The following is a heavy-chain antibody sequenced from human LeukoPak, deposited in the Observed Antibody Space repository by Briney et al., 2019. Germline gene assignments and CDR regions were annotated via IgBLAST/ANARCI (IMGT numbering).Heavy chain of an antibody. J-gene: IGHJ5*02. CDR1: GYTFTGYY. Sequence: ASVKVSCKASGYTFTGYYMHWVRQAPGQGLEWMGWISAYNGNTNYAQRLQGRVTMTTDTSTSTAYMELRSLRSDDTAVYYCARINPGGFDPWGQGTLVTVSS. V-gene: IGHV1-18*04. CDR2: ISAYNGNT. CDR3: ARINPGGFDP.